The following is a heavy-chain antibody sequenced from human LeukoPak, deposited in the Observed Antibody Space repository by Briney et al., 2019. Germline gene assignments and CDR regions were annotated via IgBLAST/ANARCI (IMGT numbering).Heavy chain of an antibody. D-gene: IGHD4-23*01. J-gene: IGHJ4*02. V-gene: IGHV1-2*02. Sequence: ASVKVSCKASGYTFTDYYMHWVRQAPGQGLEWMGWINPNTGDTNYAQKFQGRVTMTRDTSITTAYMELSRLGSDDTAVYYCANIDGNKIWGQGTLVTVSS. CDR2: INPNTGDT. CDR3: ANIDGNKI. CDR1: GYTFTDYY.